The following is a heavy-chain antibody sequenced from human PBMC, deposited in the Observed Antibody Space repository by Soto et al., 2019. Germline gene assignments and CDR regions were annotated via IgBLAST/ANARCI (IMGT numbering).Heavy chain of an antibody. J-gene: IGHJ6*02. Sequence: QLVQSGAEVKKPGSSVKVSCKASGGDFLSYTIPWVRQAPGQGPEWMGTIIPILDVAKNAQKSQGRVAITADKATSTVYMELRSLRSDDTAVYYCAQMWFGELWHGMDVWGQGTTITVSS. D-gene: IGHD3-10*01. CDR3: AQMWFGELWHGMDV. CDR1: GGDFLSYT. CDR2: IIPILDVA. V-gene: IGHV1-69*02.